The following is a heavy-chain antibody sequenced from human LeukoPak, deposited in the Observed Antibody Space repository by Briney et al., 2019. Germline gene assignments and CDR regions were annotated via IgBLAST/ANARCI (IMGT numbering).Heavy chain of an antibody. CDR3: ASGEVTSVDY. J-gene: IGHJ4*02. D-gene: IGHD3-10*01. CDR1: GFNFGSYS. V-gene: IGHV3-21*01. Sequence: PGGSLRLSCAASGFNFGSYSMNWVRQAPGKGLEWVSSISSSSSYIYYADSVKGRFTISRDNAKNSLYLQMNSLRAEDTAVYYCASGEVTSVDYWGQGTLVTVSS. CDR2: ISSSSSYI.